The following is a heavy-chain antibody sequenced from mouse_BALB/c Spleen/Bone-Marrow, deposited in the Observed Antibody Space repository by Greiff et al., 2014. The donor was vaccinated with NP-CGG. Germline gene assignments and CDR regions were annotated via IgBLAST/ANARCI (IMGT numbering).Heavy chain of an antibody. CDR1: GFNIKDTY. V-gene: IGHV14-3*02. Sequence: EVQLVESGAELVKPGASVKLSCTASGFNIKDTYMHWVKQRPEQGLEWIGRIDPANGNTKYDPKFQGKAPITADTSSNTAYLQLSCLTSEDTAVYYCARYYCGSSYFDYWGQGTTLTVSS. CDR2: IDPANGNT. J-gene: IGHJ2*01. CDR3: ARYYCGSSYFDY. D-gene: IGHD1-1*01.